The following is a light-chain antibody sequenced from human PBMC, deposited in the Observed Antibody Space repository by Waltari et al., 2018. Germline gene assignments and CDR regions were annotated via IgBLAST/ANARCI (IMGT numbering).Light chain of an antibody. V-gene: IGLV2-14*03. CDR2: DVS. CDR3: SSYTLTNPVV. J-gene: IGLJ2*01. Sequence: QSVVTQPASVSGSPGQSIPISCTGTSNDIGANDYLSWYQQHPGRAPQLVIYDVSVRPSGVSIRFSGSKSGNTASLTISGLQAEDEALYYCSSYTLTNPVVFGGGTKLTVL. CDR1: SNDIGANDY.